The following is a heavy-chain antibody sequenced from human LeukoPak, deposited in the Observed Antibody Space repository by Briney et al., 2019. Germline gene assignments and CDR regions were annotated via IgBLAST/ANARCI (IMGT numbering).Heavy chain of an antibody. J-gene: IGHJ6*03. D-gene: IGHD2-2*01. V-gene: IGHV4-61*02. CDR3: ARDAMVLVPAAAARGYYMDV. CDR1: GGSISSGTYY. Sequence: PSQTLSLTCTVSGGSISSGTYYWSWIRQPAGKGLEWIGRIYTSGSTNYNPSLKSRVTMSVDTSKNQFSLKLSSVTAADTAAYYCARDAMVLVPAAAARGYYMDVWGKGTTVTISS. CDR2: IYTSGST.